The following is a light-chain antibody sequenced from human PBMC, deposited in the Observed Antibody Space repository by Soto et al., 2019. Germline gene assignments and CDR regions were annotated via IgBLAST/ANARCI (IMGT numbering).Light chain of an antibody. Sequence: DIQVTHSPSTLSASVGDRVTITCRASQTISTWMAWYQQKPGKAPKLLIYDASTLESGVPSRFSGSGSGTDFTLTISSLQPEDFATYYCQQSYSTPLTLGQGTKVDIK. V-gene: IGKV1-39*01. CDR3: QQSYSTPLT. CDR2: DAS. J-gene: IGKJ1*01. CDR1: QTISTW.